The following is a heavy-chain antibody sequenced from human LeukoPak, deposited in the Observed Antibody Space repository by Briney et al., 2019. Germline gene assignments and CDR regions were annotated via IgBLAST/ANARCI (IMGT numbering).Heavy chain of an antibody. CDR1: GYSFSNFW. Sequence: GESLKISCKGSGYSFSNFWIAWVRQMPGRGLEWMGIIYPGDSDTRYNPSFQGQVAISADKSISTAYLQWSSLKASDTAMYYCARTDYYYDSSGKTFDYWGQGTPVTVSS. V-gene: IGHV5-51*01. J-gene: IGHJ4*02. CDR2: IYPGDSDT. D-gene: IGHD3-22*01. CDR3: ARTDYYYDSSGKTFDY.